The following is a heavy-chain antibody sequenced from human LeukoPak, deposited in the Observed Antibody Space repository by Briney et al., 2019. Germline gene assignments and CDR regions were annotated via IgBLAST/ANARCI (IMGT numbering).Heavy chain of an antibody. V-gene: IGHV1-24*01. Sequence: VASVEVSCMVSGDTLTALSMHWVRQAPGKGLEWMGGFHPEDGETIYAQKFQGRVTMTEDTSTDTAYMELSSLRSDDTAVYYCTTGKIYCSTTSCSDDYWGQGTLVTVSS. CDR1: GDTLTALS. CDR3: TTGKIYCSTTSCSDDY. D-gene: IGHD2-2*01. J-gene: IGHJ4*02. CDR2: FHPEDGET.